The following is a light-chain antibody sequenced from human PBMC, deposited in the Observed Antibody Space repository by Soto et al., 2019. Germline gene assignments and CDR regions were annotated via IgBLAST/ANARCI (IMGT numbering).Light chain of an antibody. V-gene: IGKV3-20*01. J-gene: IGKJ2*01. CDR1: QSVSSSY. CDR3: QQYGSSTGYT. Sequence: EIVLTQSPGTLSLSPGERATLSCRASQSVSSSYLAWYQQKPGQAPRLLIYGASSRATGIPDRFSGSGSGTDFTLTISRLEPDDFAVYYCQQYGSSTGYTFGQGTKLEIK. CDR2: GAS.